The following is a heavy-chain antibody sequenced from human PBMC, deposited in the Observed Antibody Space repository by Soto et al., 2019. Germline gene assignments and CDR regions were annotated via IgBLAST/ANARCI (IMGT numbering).Heavy chain of an antibody. V-gene: IGHV3-23*01. CDR2: ISGSGGST. J-gene: IGHJ4*02. CDR1: GFTFSSYA. Sequence: GGSLRLSCAASGFTFSSYAMSWVRQAPGKGLEWVSAISGSGGSTYYADSVKGRFTISRDNSKNTLYLQMNSLRAGDTAVYYCAKDPRLYSSGWPIDYWGQGTLVTVSS. D-gene: IGHD6-19*01. CDR3: AKDPRLYSSGWPIDY.